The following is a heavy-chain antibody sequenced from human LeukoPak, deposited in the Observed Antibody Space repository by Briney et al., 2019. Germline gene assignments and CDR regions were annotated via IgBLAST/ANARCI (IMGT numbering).Heavy chain of an antibody. CDR1: GGSISSSSYY. V-gene: IGHV3-11*04. CDR2: ISSSGSTI. Sequence: PSETLSLTCTVSGGSISSSSYYWGWIRQPPGKGLEWVSYISSSGSTIYYADSVKGRFTISRDNAKNSLYLQMNSLRAEDTAVYYCARDRIAARPSVNSSGWSWGQGTLVTVSS. J-gene: IGHJ4*02. D-gene: IGHD6-19*01. CDR3: ARDRIAARPSVNSSGWS.